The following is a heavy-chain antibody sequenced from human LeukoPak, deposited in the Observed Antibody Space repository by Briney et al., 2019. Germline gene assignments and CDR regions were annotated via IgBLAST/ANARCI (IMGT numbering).Heavy chain of an antibody. CDR1: GGSISSGTYY. J-gene: IGHJ4*02. V-gene: IGHV4-61*02. CDR3: ARDPVGTSFDY. CDR2: MYSSGST. Sequence: SETLSLTCTVSGGSISSGTYYWSWIRQPAGKGLEWIGRMYSSGSTNYNPSLRSRVTMSRDTSKNQFSLRLSSVTAADTAVYYCARDPVGTSFDYWGQGTLVTVSS.